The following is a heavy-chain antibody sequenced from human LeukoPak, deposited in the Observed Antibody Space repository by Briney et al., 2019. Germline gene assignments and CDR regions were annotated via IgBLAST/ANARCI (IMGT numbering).Heavy chain of an antibody. J-gene: IGHJ4*02. CDR3: ASALWFGYLDY. D-gene: IGHD3-10*01. CDR1: GFTFDDYG. V-gene: IGHV3-30*03. Sequence: GGSLRLSCAASGFTFDDYGMSWVRQAPGKGLEWVAAISYDGSKRYYADSVKGRFTISRDNSKNTVYLQMDSLRAEDTAVYYCASALWFGYLDYGGQGTLVTVSS. CDR2: ISYDGSKR.